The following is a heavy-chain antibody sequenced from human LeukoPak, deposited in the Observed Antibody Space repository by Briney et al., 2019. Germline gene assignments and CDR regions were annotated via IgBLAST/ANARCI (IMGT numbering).Heavy chain of an antibody. CDR3: ARGPPLHSYGYLDYFDY. Sequence: SQTLSLTCTVSGGSISSGGYYWSWIRQHPGKGLEWIGYIYYSGSTYYNPSLKSRVTVSVDTSKNQFSLKLSSVTAADTAVYYCARGPPLHSYGYLDYFDYWGQGTLVTVSS. D-gene: IGHD5-18*01. CDR2: IYYSGST. J-gene: IGHJ4*02. CDR1: GGSISSGGYY. V-gene: IGHV4-31*03.